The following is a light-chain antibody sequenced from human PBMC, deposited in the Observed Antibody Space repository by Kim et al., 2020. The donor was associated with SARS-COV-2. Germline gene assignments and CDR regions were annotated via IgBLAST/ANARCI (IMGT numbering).Light chain of an antibody. CDR3: QQYVSHPYT. CDR1: QSVSSW. CDR2: KAS. V-gene: IGKV1-5*03. Sequence: DIQMTQSPSILSASVGDRVTITCRASQSVSSWLAWYQQKPGKAPKLLISKASSLEGGVPSRFSGRGSGTEFTLTINTLQPDDFATYSCQQYVSHPYTFGQGTKLGI. J-gene: IGKJ2*01.